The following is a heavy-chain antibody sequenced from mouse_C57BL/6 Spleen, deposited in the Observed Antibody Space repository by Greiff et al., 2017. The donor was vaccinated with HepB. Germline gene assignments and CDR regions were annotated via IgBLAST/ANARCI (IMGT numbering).Heavy chain of an antibody. J-gene: IGHJ3*01. CDR2: INYDGSST. CDR1: GFTFSDYY. Sequence: DVQLVESEGGLVQPGSSMKLSCTASGFTFSDYYMAWVRQVPEKGLEWVANINYDGSSTYYLDSLKSRFIISRDNAKNILYLQMSSLKSEDTATYYCAREGDYGFAYWGQGTLVTVSA. V-gene: IGHV5-16*01. D-gene: IGHD2-13*01. CDR3: AREGDYGFAY.